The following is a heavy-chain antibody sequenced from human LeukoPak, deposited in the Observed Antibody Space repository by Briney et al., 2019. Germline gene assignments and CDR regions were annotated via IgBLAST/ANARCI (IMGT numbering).Heavy chain of an antibody. D-gene: IGHD3-3*01. Sequence: GGSLRLSCAASGFTFSSYWMHWVRQAPGKGLVWVSRVKSDGSSTSYADSVKGRFTSSRDNAKNTLYLQMNSLRAEDTAVYYCARDPGFWSGYYIAGSYYFDYWGPGTLVTVSS. V-gene: IGHV3-74*01. CDR1: GFTFSSYW. CDR3: ARDPGFWSGYYIAGSYYFDY. J-gene: IGHJ4*02. CDR2: VKSDGSST.